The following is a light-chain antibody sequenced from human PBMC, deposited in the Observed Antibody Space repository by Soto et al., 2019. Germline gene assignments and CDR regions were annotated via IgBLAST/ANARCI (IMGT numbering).Light chain of an antibody. CDR3: QQCGSSST. Sequence: EIVLTQSPAILSLSPWDRATLSFRASQSVRNYLAWYGLIPGQAPRLLIFSGSLSATGIPDRFGGSGSGTDFSLTISRLEPENFTVYYCQQCGSSSTFGQGTRLEI. J-gene: IGKJ5*01. V-gene: IGKV3-20*01. CDR2: SGS. CDR1: QSVRNY.